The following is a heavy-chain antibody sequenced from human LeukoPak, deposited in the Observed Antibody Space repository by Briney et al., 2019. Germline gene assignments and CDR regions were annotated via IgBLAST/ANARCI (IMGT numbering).Heavy chain of an antibody. CDR3: ARSLRDAFDI. J-gene: IGHJ3*02. CDR1: GFTFSSYT. Sequence: PGGSLRLSCAASGFTFSSYTMNWVRQAPGKRLEWVSSLSGTGRYIYYADLMKGRFTISRDNAKNSLYLQMNSLRAEDTAVYYCARSLRDAFDIWGQGTMVTVSS. CDR2: LSGTGRYI. V-gene: IGHV3-21*06.